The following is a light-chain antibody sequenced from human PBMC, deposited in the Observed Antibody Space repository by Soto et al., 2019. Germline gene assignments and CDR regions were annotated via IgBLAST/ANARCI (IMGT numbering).Light chain of an antibody. CDR1: QDVDNF. J-gene: IGKJ3*01. CDR3: QQLNYYPFT. V-gene: IGKV1-9*01. CDR2: AAS. Sequence: IQLTQSPSSLSASVGDRVTITCRASQDVDNFLAWYQQRPGKAPKLLIHAASTLQGGVPSRFSGSGSGTYFTLPVSSLQPEDFAIYYCQQLNYYPFTFGPGTKVEFK.